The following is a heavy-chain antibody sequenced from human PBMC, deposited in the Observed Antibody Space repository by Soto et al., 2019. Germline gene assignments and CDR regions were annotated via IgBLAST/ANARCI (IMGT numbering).Heavy chain of an antibody. D-gene: IGHD3-16*01. Sequence: GGSLRLSCAASGFTFSSYGMHWVRQAPGKGLEWVAVISYDGSNKYYADSVKGRFTISRDNAKNSLYLQMNSLRAEDTAVYYCARVAYDAFDIWGQGTMVTVSS. CDR1: GFTFSSYG. CDR2: ISYDGSNK. CDR3: ARVAYDAFDI. V-gene: IGHV3-30*03. J-gene: IGHJ3*02.